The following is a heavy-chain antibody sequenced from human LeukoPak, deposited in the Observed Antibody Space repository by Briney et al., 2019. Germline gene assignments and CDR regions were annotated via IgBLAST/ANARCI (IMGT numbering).Heavy chain of an antibody. CDR3: AKEGSGPTPNFDY. Sequence: GRSLRLSCAASGFTFSSYGMHWVRQAPGKGLEWVAVISYDGSNKYYADSVKGRFTISRDNSKNTLYVQMNSLRAEDTAVYYCAKEGSGPTPNFDYWGQGTLVTVSS. CDR1: GFTFSSYG. D-gene: IGHD3-10*01. V-gene: IGHV3-30*18. CDR2: ISYDGSNK. J-gene: IGHJ4*02.